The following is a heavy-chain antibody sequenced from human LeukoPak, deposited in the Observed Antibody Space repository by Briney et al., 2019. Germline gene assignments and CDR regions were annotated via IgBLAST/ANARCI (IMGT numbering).Heavy chain of an antibody. Sequence: GGSLRLSCAASGFTFDDYAMHWVRQAPGKGLEWVSGISWNSGSIGYEDSVKGRFTISRDNAKNSLYLQMNSLRAEDTALYYCAKAMVRGVRDRSSYYYFDYWGQGTLVTVSS. V-gene: IGHV3-9*01. D-gene: IGHD3-10*01. CDR1: GFTFDDYA. CDR2: ISWNSGSI. J-gene: IGHJ4*02. CDR3: AKAMVRGVRDRSSYYYFDY.